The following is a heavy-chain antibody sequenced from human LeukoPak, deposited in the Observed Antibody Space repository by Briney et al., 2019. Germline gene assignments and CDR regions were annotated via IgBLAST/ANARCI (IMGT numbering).Heavy chain of an antibody. CDR3: ARGSEYYYDSSQQDWFDP. D-gene: IGHD3-22*01. CDR2: ISSSGSTI. CDR1: GFTFSSYE. Sequence: GGSLRLSCAASGFTFSSYEMNWVRQAPGKELEWVSYISSSGSTIYYADSVKGRFTISRDNAKNSLYPQMNSLRAEDTAVYYCARGSEYYYDSSQQDWFDPWGQGTLVTVSS. V-gene: IGHV3-48*03. J-gene: IGHJ5*02.